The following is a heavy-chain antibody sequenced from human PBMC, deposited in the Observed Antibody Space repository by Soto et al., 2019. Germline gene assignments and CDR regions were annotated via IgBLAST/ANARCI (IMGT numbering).Heavy chain of an antibody. Sequence: GESLKISCKGSGYSYTSYLIGWVRQMPGKGLEWMGSIYPGDSDTRYSPSFQGQVTISADKSISTAYLQWSSLKASDTAMYYCARHDPNSGYHDYSGQGTLVTVSS. CDR1: GYSYTSYL. CDR2: IYPGDSDT. V-gene: IGHV5-51*01. CDR3: ARHDPNSGYHDY. D-gene: IGHD5-12*01. J-gene: IGHJ4*02.